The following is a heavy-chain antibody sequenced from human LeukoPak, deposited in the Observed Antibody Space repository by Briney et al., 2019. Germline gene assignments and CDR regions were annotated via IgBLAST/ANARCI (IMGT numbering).Heavy chain of an antibody. Sequence: GGTLRLSCAASGFTFSNHGMNWVRQAPGKGLEWVSGISPRGGITYYTDSVRGRFTISRDNSKNTVSLQMNSLRGEDTAVYYCAKDDAWGRYKDWGQGTLVTVSS. CDR2: ISPRGGIT. J-gene: IGHJ1*01. CDR3: AKDDAWGRYKD. V-gene: IGHV3-23*01. D-gene: IGHD3-16*01. CDR1: GFTFSNHG.